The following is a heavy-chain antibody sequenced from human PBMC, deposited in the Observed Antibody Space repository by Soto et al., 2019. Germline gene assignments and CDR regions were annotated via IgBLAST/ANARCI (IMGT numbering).Heavy chain of an antibody. CDR2: FDPEDGET. CDR1: GYTLTELS. CDR3: ATANYYDSSGYYFLGY. D-gene: IGHD3-22*01. J-gene: IGHJ4*02. V-gene: IGHV1-24*01. Sequence: ASVKVSCKVSGYTLTELSMHWVRQAPGKGLEWMGGFDPEDGETIYAQKFQGRVTMTEDTSTDTAYMELSSLRSEDTAVYYCATANYYDSSGYYFLGYWGQGTLVTVSS.